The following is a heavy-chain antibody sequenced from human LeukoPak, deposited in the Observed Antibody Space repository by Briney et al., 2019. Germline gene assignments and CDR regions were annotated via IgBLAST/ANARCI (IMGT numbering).Heavy chain of an antibody. Sequence: GGSLRLSCAASGFTFIYYAMSWVRQAPGKGLEWVSTISGGGGNTYYADSVKGRFTISRDNSKNTLYLQMNSLRAEDTAVYYCAKERDRDFVGGAFDIWGQGTMVTVSS. J-gene: IGHJ3*02. CDR3: AKERDRDFVGGAFDI. D-gene: IGHD3-16*01. CDR1: GFTFIYYA. CDR2: ISGGGGNT. V-gene: IGHV3-23*01.